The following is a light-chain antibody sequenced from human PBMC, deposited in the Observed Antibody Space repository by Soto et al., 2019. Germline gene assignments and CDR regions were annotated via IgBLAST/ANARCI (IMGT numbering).Light chain of an antibody. CDR1: QNIYNS. J-gene: IGKJ1*01. CDR3: QQSYSTTWT. V-gene: IGKV1-39*01. Sequence: IEMTKSPSSLSASLGDRVSITCRTSQNIYNSLNWYQQKAGRAPAVLIYGASNLQGGVPLRFSGSGSGTDFTLTISSLQPEDFATYSCQQSYSTTWTFGQGTKVDI. CDR2: GAS.